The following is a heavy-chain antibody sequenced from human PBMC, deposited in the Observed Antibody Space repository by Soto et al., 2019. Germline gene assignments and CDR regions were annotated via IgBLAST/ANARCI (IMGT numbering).Heavy chain of an antibody. CDR1: GFPFSSYS. Sequence: PGGSLRLSCAASGFPFSSYSISWVRPAPGKGLEWVSAISGSDGSSTSYADSVKGRFTISRDNAKNTLYLQMNSLRAEDTAVYYCARDSGSYDSTADAFDIWGQGTMVTVSS. CDR3: ARDSGSYDSTADAFDI. CDR2: ISGSDGSST. V-gene: IGHV3-74*01. D-gene: IGHD3-3*01. J-gene: IGHJ3*02.